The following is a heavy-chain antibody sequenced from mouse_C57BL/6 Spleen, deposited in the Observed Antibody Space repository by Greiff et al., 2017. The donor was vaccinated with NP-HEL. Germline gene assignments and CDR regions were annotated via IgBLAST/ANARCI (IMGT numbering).Heavy chain of an antibody. CDR3: AIVIYYSNYHYAMDY. J-gene: IGHJ4*01. D-gene: IGHD2-5*01. Sequence: QVQLKQPGAELVKPGASVKVSCKASGYTFTSYWMHWVKQRPGQGLEWIGRIHPSDSDTNYNQKFKGKATLTVDKSSSTAYMQLSSLTSEDSAVYYCAIVIYYSNYHYAMDYWGQGTSVTVSS. CDR2: IHPSDSDT. CDR1: GYTFTSYW. V-gene: IGHV1-74*01.